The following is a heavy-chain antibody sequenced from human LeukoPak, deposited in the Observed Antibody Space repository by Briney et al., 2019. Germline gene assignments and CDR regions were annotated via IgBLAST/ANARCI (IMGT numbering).Heavy chain of an antibody. J-gene: IGHJ4*02. CDR3: AKGTMLRGDWDD. V-gene: IGHV3-23*01. CDR1: GFTFSSYA. CDR2: ISAGGATI. D-gene: IGHD3-10*01. Sequence: PGGSLRLSCAASGFTFSSYAMSWVRQAPGKGLEWVSAISAGGATIYYADSLKGRFTISRDNSKSTLYLQISSLRAEDTALYYWAKGTMLRGDWDDWGQGTLVTVSS.